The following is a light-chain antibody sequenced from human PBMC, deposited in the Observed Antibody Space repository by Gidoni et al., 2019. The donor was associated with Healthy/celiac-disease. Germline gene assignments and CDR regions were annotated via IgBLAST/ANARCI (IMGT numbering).Light chain of an antibody. CDR3: QQYYSYPLT. CDR1: QSISSY. CDR2: AAS. V-gene: IGKV1-8*01. Sequence: AIRTTQSPSSFSASTGDRVTIPCRASQSISSYFAWYQQKPGKAPKLLIYAASTLQSGVPSRFSGSGSGTDFTLTISCLQSDDFATYYCQQYYSYPLTFGQGTKVEIK. J-gene: IGKJ1*01.